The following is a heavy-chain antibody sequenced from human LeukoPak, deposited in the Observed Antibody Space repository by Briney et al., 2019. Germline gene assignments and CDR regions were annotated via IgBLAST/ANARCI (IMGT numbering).Heavy chain of an antibody. D-gene: IGHD6-6*01. J-gene: IGHJ6*04. V-gene: IGHV3-7*01. CDR3: ARDSAARFSLDV. Sequence: GGSLRLSRAASGFTFSSYWMSWVRQAPGKGLEWVANIKQDGSEKYYVDSVKGRFTISRDNAKNSLYLKMNSLRAEDTAVYYCARDSAARFSLDVWGKGTTVTASS. CDR2: IKQDGSEK. CDR1: GFTFSSYW.